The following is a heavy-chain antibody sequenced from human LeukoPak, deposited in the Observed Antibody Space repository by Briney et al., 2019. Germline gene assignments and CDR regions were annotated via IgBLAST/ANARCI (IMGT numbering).Heavy chain of an antibody. CDR2: IRSKAYGGTT. CDR3: TREVLWFGEYGPFDY. D-gene: IGHD3-10*01. CDR1: GFTFGDYA. V-gene: IGHV3-49*04. Sequence: GGSLRLSCTASGFTFGDYAMSWVRQAPGKGLEWVGFIRSKAYGGTTEYAASVKGRFTISRDDSKSIAYLQMNSLKTEDTVVYYCTREVLWFGEYGPFDYWGQGTLVTVSS. J-gene: IGHJ4*02.